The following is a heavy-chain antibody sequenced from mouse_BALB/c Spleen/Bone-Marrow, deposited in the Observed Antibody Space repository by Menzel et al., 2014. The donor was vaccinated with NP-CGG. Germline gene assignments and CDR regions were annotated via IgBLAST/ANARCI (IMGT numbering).Heavy chain of an antibody. Sequence: EVKLMESGPELVKPGASVKMSYKASGYTFTSYVMHWVKQKPGQGLEWIGYINPYNDGTKYNEKFKGKATLTSDKSSSTAYMELSSLTSEDSAVYYCARSLYGYDWYFDVWGAGTTVTVSS. V-gene: IGHV1-14*01. J-gene: IGHJ1*01. D-gene: IGHD2-2*01. CDR3: ARSLYGYDWYFDV. CDR2: INPYNDGT. CDR1: GYTFTSYV.